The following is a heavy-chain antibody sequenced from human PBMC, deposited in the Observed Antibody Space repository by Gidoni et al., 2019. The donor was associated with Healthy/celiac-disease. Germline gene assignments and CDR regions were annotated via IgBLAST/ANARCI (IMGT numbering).Heavy chain of an antibody. D-gene: IGHD3-22*01. CDR2: IWYDGINK. Sequence: VQLVESGAGVVQPGRSLRLSCAASGFTFRRYGMQWGRQDPGTGLEWVAVIWYDGINKYYADSVKGRFTISRDNSKNTLYLQMNSLRAEDTAVYYCAREGWYYDSSGYYYPPASLDYWGQGTLVTVSS. V-gene: IGHV3-33*01. CDR3: AREGWYYDSSGYYYPPASLDY. J-gene: IGHJ4*02. CDR1: GFTFRRYG.